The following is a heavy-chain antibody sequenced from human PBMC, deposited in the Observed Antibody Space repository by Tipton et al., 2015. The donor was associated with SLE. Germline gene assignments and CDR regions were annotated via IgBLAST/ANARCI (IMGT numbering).Heavy chain of an antibody. J-gene: IGHJ3*02. CDR2: ISDRGNI. V-gene: IGHV4-39*07. D-gene: IGHD3-22*01. Sequence: TLSLTCSVSGGSITSRTYYWGWIRQSPGRGLEWIGSISDRGNINYNPSLQSRVTMSIDTSKNHFSLKLTSVTAADTAVYYCARHILVITYDAFDIWGQGTQVPVSA. CDR1: GGSITSRTYY. CDR3: ARHILVITYDAFDI.